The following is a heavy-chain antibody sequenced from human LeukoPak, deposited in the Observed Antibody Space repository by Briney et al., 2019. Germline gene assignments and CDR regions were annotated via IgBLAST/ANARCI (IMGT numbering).Heavy chain of an antibody. V-gene: IGHV4-31*03. CDR2: IYYSGST. D-gene: IGHD1-26*01. CDR1: GGSVSSDDYY. J-gene: IGHJ3*02. CDR3: ATRTGSFYGFDI. Sequence: SETLSLTCIVSGGSVSSDDYYWSWFRQHPGEGLEWIGYIYYSGSTYYNPSLKSRATISLDTSKNQFSLKLTSVTAADSAVYYCATRTGSFYGFDIWGQGTRVTVSS.